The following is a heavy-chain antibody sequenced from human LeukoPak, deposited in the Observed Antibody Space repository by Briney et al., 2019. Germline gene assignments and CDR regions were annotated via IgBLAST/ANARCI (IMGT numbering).Heavy chain of an antibody. D-gene: IGHD3-3*02. Sequence: GGSLRLSCAASGFSFSTYTMNWARQAPGKGLEWVSSISGSGSYIYYADSVKGRFTISRDNAKNSLYLQMTSLRAEDTAIYYCASHFWNYYRIDDWGQGILVTVSS. CDR3: ASHFWNYYRIDD. CDR1: GFSFSTYT. J-gene: IGHJ4*02. V-gene: IGHV3-21*01. CDR2: ISGSGSYI.